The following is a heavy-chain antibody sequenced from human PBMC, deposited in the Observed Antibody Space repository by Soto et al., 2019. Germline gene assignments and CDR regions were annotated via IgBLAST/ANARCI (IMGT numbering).Heavy chain of an antibody. V-gene: IGHV3-23*01. CDR2: ISGGGDNT. J-gene: IGHJ4*02. CDR1: GFTFSNYA. CDR3: AKERLARGFDY. Sequence: EVQLLDSGGGLVQPGGSLRLSCEASGFTFSNYAMNWVRQAPGKGLEWVLGISGGGDNTYYADSVKGRFTISRDNSKNTVFLQMNSLRAEHTAVYYCAKERLARGFDYWGQGTLVTVSS.